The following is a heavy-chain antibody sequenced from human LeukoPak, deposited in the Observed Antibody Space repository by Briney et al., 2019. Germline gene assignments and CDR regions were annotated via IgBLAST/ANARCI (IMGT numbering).Heavy chain of an antibody. J-gene: IGHJ4*02. D-gene: IGHD6-19*01. CDR1: RFTLSSYW. CDR2: IKEDGCEK. Sequence: GGSLRLSRTASRFTLSSYWRSWVRQAPGRGVEWVANIKEDGCEKYYVDSVTGRFTISRDNAKKSLYLQMNSLGTEDTAVYYCASHFWWAAVPGTLDYWGEGTLVTVSS. CDR3: ASHFWWAAVPGTLDY. V-gene: IGHV3-7*05.